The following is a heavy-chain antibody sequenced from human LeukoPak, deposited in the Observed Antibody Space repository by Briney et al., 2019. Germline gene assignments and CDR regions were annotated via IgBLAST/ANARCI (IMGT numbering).Heavy chain of an antibody. J-gene: IGHJ5*02. V-gene: IGHV3-30*03. D-gene: IGHD3-22*01. CDR2: ISYDGSNK. Sequence: PGGSLRLSCAASGFTFSSYGMHWVRQAPGKGLEWVAVISYDGSNKYYADSVKGRFTISRDNSKNTLYLQMNSLRAEDTAVYYCARDSHTTYYYDSSGYHPWGQGTLVTVSA. CDR1: GFTFSSYG. CDR3: ARDSHTTYYYDSSGYHP.